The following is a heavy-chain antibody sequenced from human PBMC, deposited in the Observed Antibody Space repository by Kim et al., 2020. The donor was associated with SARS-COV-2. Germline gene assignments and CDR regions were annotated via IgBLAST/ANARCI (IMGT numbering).Heavy chain of an antibody. J-gene: IGHJ4*02. CDR2: INAGNGNT. V-gene: IGHV1-3*01. Sequence: ASVKVSCKASGYTFTSYAMHWVRQAPGQRLEWMGWINAGNGNTKYSQKFQGRVTITRDTSASTAYMELSSLRSEDTAVYYCAREVGGGIVATIYYFDYWGQGTLVTVSS. D-gene: IGHD5-12*01. CDR3: AREVGGGIVATIYYFDY. CDR1: GYTFTSYA.